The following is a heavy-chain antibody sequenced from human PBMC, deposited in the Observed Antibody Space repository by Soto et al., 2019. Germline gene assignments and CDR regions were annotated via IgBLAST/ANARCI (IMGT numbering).Heavy chain of an antibody. CDR3: AGDMLREDAFDI. J-gene: IGHJ3*02. D-gene: IGHD2-8*01. CDR2: INHSGST. CDR1: GGSFSGYY. Sequence: SETLSLTCAVYGGSFSGYYWSWIRQPPGKGLEWIGEINHSGSTNYNPSLKSRVTISVDTSKNQFSLRLSSVTAADTAVYYCAGDMLREDAFDIWGQGTMVTV. V-gene: IGHV4-34*01.